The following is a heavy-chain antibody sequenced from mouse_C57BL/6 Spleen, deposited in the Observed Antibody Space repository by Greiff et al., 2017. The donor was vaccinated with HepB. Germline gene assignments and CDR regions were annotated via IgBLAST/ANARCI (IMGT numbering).Heavy chain of an antibody. V-gene: IGHV1-55*01. D-gene: IGHD2-4*01. CDR1: GYTFTSYW. J-gene: IGHJ2*01. CDR3: ARQDYDRYYFDY. Sequence: VQLQQPGAELVKPGASVKMSCKASGYTFTSYWITWVKQRPGQGLEWIGDIYPGSGSTNYNEKFKSKATLTVDTSSSTAYMQLSSLTSEDSAVYYCARQDYDRYYFDYWGQGTTLTVSS. CDR2: IYPGSGST.